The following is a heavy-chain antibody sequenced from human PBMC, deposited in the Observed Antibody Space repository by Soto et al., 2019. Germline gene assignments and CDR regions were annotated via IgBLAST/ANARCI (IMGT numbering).Heavy chain of an antibody. CDR2: ISAYNGNT. D-gene: IGHD3-22*01. CDR1: GYTFTSYG. J-gene: IGHJ1*01. V-gene: IGHV1-18*01. Sequence: ASVKVSCNASGYTFTSYGISWVRQAPGQGLEWMGWISAYNGNTNYAQKLQGRVTMTTDTSTSTAYMELRSLRSDDTAVYYCARDFKSVVVITRGYFQHWGQGTLVTVSS. CDR3: ARDFKSVVVITRGYFQH.